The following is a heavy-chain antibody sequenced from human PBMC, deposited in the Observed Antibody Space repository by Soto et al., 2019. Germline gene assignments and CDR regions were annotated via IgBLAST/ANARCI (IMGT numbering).Heavy chain of an antibody. CDR3: ARQRTSVVTQVYFDV. CDR1: GDSISSRSYY. J-gene: IGHJ4*02. Sequence: PSDTLSLTCTVTGDSISSRSYYWGWIRQPPGKGLEWIGSIYYSGSTYNNPSLRSRVSMSIDTSKDQFSLKLKSVTAADTALYFCARQRTSVVTQVYFDVWGPGSLVTVSS. CDR2: IYYSGST. V-gene: IGHV4-39*01. D-gene: IGHD2-21*02.